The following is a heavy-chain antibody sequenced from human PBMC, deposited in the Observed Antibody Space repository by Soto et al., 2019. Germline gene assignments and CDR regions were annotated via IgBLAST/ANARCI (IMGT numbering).Heavy chain of an antibody. CDR3: ARVRDDYGDYWAVGFDP. CDR1: GGSISSGDYY. Sequence: PSETLSLTCTVSGGSISSGDYYWSWIRQPPGKGLEWIGYIYYSGSTYYNPSLKSRVTISVDTSKNQFSLKLSSVTAADTAVYYCARVRDDYGDYWAVGFDPWGQGTLVTVSS. J-gene: IGHJ5*02. D-gene: IGHD4-17*01. V-gene: IGHV4-30-4*01. CDR2: IYYSGST.